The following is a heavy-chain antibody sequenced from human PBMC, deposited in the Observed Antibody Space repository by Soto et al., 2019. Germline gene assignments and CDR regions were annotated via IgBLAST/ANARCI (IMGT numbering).Heavy chain of an antibody. J-gene: IGHJ6*02. V-gene: IGHV4-34*01. Sequence: SETLSLTCAVYGGSFSGYYWSWIRQPPGKGLEWIGEINHSGSTNYNPSLKSRVTISVDTSKNQFSLKLSSVAAADTAVYYCARGRYDSSGYYSEGMDVWGQGTTVTVSS. CDR1: GGSFSGYY. CDR3: ARGRYDSSGYYSEGMDV. CDR2: INHSGST. D-gene: IGHD3-22*01.